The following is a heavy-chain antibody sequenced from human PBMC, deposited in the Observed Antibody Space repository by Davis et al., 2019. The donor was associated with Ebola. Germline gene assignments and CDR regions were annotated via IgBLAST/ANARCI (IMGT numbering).Heavy chain of an antibody. CDR3: AKPLTSEWQWLIPDFDS. CDR1: GFPFRTYA. CDR2: ISGTSGNT. D-gene: IGHD6-19*01. J-gene: IGHJ4*02. Sequence: GESLKISCAASGFPFRTYAMTWVRQAPGKGLEWVSSISGTSGNTYYADSVKGRFTISRDNSKKALYLQLNNLRADDTAVYYCAKPLTSEWQWLIPDFDSWGQGTLVTVSS. V-gene: IGHV3-23*01.